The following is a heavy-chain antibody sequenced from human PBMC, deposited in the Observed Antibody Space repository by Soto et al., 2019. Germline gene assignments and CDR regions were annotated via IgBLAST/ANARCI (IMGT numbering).Heavy chain of an antibody. CDR3: TRYCSGGSCYSGSDWFDP. V-gene: IGHV1-69*13. CDR2: IIPIFGTA. J-gene: IGHJ5*02. Sequence: SVKVSCKASGGTFSSYAISWVRQAPGQGLEWMGGIIPIFGTANYAQKFQGRVTITADESTSTAYMELSSLRSEDTAVYYCTRYCSGGSCYSGSDWFDPWGQGTLVTVSS. CDR1: GGTFSSYA. D-gene: IGHD2-15*01.